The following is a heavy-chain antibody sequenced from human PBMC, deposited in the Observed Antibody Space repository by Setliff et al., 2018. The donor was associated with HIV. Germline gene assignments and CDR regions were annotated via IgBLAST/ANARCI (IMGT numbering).Heavy chain of an antibody. CDR3: ARAGGLRMDRGVVSDY. D-gene: IGHD3-10*01. CDR2: ISGHNGGT. CDR1: GYTFSLYS. Sequence: ASVQVSCKTSGYTFSLYSIAWVRQAPGQGLEWMGWISGHNGGTDYDQKLQGRVTMTRNTSISTAYMELSGLISEDAAVYYCARAGGLRMDRGVVSDYWGQGTLVTVSS. V-gene: IGHV1-8*01. J-gene: IGHJ4*02.